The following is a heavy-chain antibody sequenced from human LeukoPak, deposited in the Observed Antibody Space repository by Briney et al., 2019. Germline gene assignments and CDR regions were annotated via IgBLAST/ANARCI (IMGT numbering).Heavy chain of an antibody. V-gene: IGHV3-66*01. CDR1: GFTVKDNF. D-gene: IGHD4/OR15-4a*01. J-gene: IGHJ4*02. CDR2: LYSGGAT. CDR3: TRDSANYHFAY. Sequence: GGSLRLSCAASGFTVKDNFMSWVRQAPWKGLEWVSVLYSGGATYYADSVKGRFTISRDNSKNIVFLQMNDLRTEDTAFYYCTRDSANYHFAYWGQGALVTVSS.